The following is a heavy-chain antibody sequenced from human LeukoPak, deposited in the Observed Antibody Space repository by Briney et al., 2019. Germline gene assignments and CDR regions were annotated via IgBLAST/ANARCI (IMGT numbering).Heavy chain of an antibody. J-gene: IGHJ4*02. CDR2: IYHSGST. D-gene: IGHD3-10*01. CDR1: GYSISSGYY. Sequence: PSETLSLTCTVSGYSISSGYYWGWIRQPPGKGLEWIGSIYHSGSTYYNPSLKSRVTISVDTSKNQFSLELSSVTAADTAVYYCATLYGSGILSYWGQGTLVTVSS. V-gene: IGHV4-38-2*02. CDR3: ATLYGSGILSY.